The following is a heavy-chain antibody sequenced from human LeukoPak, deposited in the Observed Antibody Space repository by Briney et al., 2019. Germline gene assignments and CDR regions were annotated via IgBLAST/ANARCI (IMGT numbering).Heavy chain of an antibody. CDR2: IIPIFGTA. D-gene: IGHD3-10*01. CDR1: GGTFSSYA. Sequence: GSSVKVSCKASGGTFSSYAISWVRQAPGQGLEWMGGIIPIFGTANYAQKFQGRVTITADESTSTAYMELSSLRSEDTAVYYCAREKFGELLWRRFDPWGQGTLVTVSS. V-gene: IGHV1-69*01. CDR3: AREKFGELLWRRFDP. J-gene: IGHJ5*02.